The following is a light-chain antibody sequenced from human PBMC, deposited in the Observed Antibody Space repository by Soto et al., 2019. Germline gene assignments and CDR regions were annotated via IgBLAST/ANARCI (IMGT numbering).Light chain of an antibody. CDR1: QSVSAN. Sequence: VMTQSPSTLSVSPGERAALSCRAGQSVSANLAWYQQKPGQPPRLLIYFASTRATAVPARFTAGGSGTEFTLTISSLQSDDLAVYYCQQYDKSPRTFGQGTKVDIK. V-gene: IGKV3-15*01. J-gene: IGKJ1*01. CDR3: QQYDKSPRT. CDR2: FAS.